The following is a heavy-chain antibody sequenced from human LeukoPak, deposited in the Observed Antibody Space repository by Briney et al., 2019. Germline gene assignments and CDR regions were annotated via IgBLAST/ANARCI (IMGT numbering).Heavy chain of an antibody. V-gene: IGHV1-2*06. CDR1: GYTFTGYY. D-gene: IGHD3-10*01. Sequence: ASVKVSCKASGYTFTGYYMHWVRQAPGQGLEWMGRINPNSGGTNYAQKFQGRVTMTRDTSISTAYMELSRLRSDDTAAYYCARAAVRGALYNWFDPWGQGTLVTVSS. J-gene: IGHJ5*02. CDR2: INPNSGGT. CDR3: ARAAVRGALYNWFDP.